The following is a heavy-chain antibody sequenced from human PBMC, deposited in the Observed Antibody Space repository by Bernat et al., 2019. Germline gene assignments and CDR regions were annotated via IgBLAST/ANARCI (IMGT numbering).Heavy chain of an antibody. D-gene: IGHD4-23*01. CDR3: ARTYYGGDFQY. CDR2: INSDGSNT. J-gene: IGHJ1*01. CDR1: GFTFSSYW. V-gene: IGHV3-74*01. Sequence: EVQLVESGGGLVQPGGSLRLSCAASGFTFSSYWMHWVRQPPGKGLVWVSRINSDGSNTSYADSVKGRFTISRDNAKNTLYLQMNSLRAEDTAVYYCARTYYGGDFQYWGQGTLVTVSS.